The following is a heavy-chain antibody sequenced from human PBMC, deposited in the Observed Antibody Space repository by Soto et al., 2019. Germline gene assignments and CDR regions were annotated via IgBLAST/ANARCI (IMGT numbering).Heavy chain of an antibody. CDR3: ARDHRYCSGSSCRPYYYYYGMDV. V-gene: IGHV3-21*01. Sequence: GGSLRLSCAASGFTFSSYSMNWVRQTPGRGLEWVAAISGTSDYIYYADSVKGRFTISRDNAKTSLYIQMNSLRAEDTAVYYCARDHRYCSGSSCRPYYYYYGMDVWGQGTTVTVSS. CDR2: ISGTSDYI. CDR1: GFTFSSYS. J-gene: IGHJ6*02. D-gene: IGHD2-15*01.